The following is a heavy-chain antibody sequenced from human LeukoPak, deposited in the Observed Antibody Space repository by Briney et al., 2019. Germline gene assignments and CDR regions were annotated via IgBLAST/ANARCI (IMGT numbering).Heavy chain of an antibody. J-gene: IGHJ4*02. V-gene: IGHV3-7*04. CDR2: KNQDGSEK. D-gene: IGHD4-17*01. CDR3: ARYGALDY. CDR1: GFTFSSYW. Sequence: GGSLRLSCAASGFTFSSYWMSWVRQATGKGLQWVANKNQDGSEKYYVDSVKGRFTISRDNAKNSLYLQMKSLRTEDTAVYYCARYGALDYWGQGTLVTVSS.